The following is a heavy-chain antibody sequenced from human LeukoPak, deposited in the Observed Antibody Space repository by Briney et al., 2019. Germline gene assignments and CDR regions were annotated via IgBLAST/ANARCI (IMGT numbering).Heavy chain of an antibody. Sequence: PGGSLRLSCAASGFTVRSNYMSWVRQAPGKGLEWVSVIYGGGTTNYADSVKGRFSISRDNSKNTLDLQMNSLRSEDTAVYFCVRDRHCGGDRPPGNFQHWGQGTLVMVSS. J-gene: IGHJ1*01. V-gene: IGHV3-66*01. D-gene: IGHD2-21*02. CDR3: VRDRHCGGDRPPGNFQH. CDR2: IYGGGTT. CDR1: GFTVRSNY.